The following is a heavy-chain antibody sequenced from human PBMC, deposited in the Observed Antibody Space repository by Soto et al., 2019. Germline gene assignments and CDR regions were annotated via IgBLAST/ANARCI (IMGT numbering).Heavy chain of an antibody. V-gene: IGHV4-4*02. J-gene: IGHJ5*02. Sequence: SETLSLTCAVSGGSISSSNWWSWVRQPPGKGLEWIGEIYHSGSTNYNPSLKSRVTISVDKSKNQFSLKLSSVTAADTAVYYCARANPWELGKSWFDPWGQGTLVTVSS. CDR1: GGSISSSNW. CDR2: IYHSGST. CDR3: ARANPWELGKSWFDP. D-gene: IGHD1-26*01.